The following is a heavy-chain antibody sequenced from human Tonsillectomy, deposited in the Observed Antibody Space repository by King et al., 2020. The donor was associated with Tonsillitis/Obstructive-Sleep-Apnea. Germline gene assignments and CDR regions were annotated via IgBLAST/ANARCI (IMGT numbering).Heavy chain of an antibody. CDR3: ARASYDFWSGYRGLGWFDP. CDR1: GGSFSGYY. D-gene: IGHD3-3*01. Sequence: VQLQQWGAGLLKPSETLSLTCAVYGGSFSGYYWSWIRQPPGKGLEWIGEINHSASTNYNPSLKSRVTISVDTSKNQFSLKLSSVTAADTAVYYCARASYDFWSGYRGLGWFDPWGQGTLVTVSS. CDR2: INHSAST. V-gene: IGHV4-34*01. J-gene: IGHJ5*02.